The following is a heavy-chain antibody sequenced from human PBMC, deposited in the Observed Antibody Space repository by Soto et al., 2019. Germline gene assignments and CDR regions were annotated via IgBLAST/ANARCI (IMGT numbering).Heavy chain of an antibody. V-gene: IGHV4-59*01. Sequence: SETLSLTCTVSGGSISSYYWSWIRQPPGKGLEWIGYIYYSGSTNYNPSLKSRVTISVDTSKNQFSLKLSSVAAADTAVYYCARDNRIQLRYYYGMDVWGQGTTVTVSS. D-gene: IGHD5-18*01. CDR1: GGSISSYY. CDR3: ARDNRIQLRYYYGMDV. J-gene: IGHJ6*02. CDR2: IYYSGST.